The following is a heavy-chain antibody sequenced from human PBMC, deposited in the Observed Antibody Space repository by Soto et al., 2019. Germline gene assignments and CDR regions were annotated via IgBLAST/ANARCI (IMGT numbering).Heavy chain of an antibody. CDR2: IDPKSGDA. D-gene: IGHD3-22*01. CDR3: ARDYEKSGYGEFDP. CDR1: EYSFTGHY. V-gene: IGHV1-2*02. Sequence: ASVKVSCKASEYSFTGHYLHWVRQAPGQGLEWMGWIDPKSGDANYAQKFQDRVTMTRDTSISAACMDLSRLRSDDTAVYCCARDYEKSGYGEFDPLGQGTWVTVSS. J-gene: IGHJ5*02.